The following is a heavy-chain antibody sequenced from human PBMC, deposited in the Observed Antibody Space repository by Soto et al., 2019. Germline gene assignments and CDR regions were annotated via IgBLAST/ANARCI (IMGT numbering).Heavy chain of an antibody. D-gene: IGHD2-21*02. CDR2: IWYDGSNK. Sequence: QVQLVESGGGVVQPGRSLRLSCAASGFTFSRYGMHWVRQAPGKGLEWVAVIWYDGSNKYYADYVKGRFTISRDNSKNTLYLQMNSLRAEDTAVYYCARDSCGGDCYADYWGQGTLVTVSS. CDR1: GFTFSRYG. CDR3: ARDSCGGDCYADY. J-gene: IGHJ4*02. V-gene: IGHV3-33*01.